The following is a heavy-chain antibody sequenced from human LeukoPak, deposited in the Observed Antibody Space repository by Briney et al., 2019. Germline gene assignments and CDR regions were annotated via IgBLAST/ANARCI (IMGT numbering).Heavy chain of an antibody. CDR3: ARGSGSGSYPFDY. D-gene: IGHD3-10*01. V-gene: IGHV4-39*07. J-gene: IGHJ4*02. Sequence: SETLSLTCTVSGGSISSSSYYWGWIRQPPGKGLEWIGSIYYSGSTYYNPSLKSRVTISVDTSKNQFSLKLSSVTAADTAVYYCARGSGSGSYPFDYWGQGTLVTVS. CDR1: GGSISSSSYY. CDR2: IYYSGST.